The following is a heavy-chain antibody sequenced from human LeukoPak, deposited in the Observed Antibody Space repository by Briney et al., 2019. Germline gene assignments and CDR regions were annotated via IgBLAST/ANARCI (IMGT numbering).Heavy chain of an antibody. CDR3: AKDQRGDTYYFDY. CDR2: ISSSSYI. D-gene: IGHD5-18*01. CDR1: GFTFSSYS. V-gene: IGHV3-21*01. J-gene: IGHJ4*02. Sequence: TGGSLRLSCAASGFTFSSYSMNWVRQAPGKGLEWVTSISSSSYIYYADSVKGRFTISRDNAKNSLYLQMNSLRAEDTAVYYCAKDQRGDTYYFDYWGQGTLVTVSS.